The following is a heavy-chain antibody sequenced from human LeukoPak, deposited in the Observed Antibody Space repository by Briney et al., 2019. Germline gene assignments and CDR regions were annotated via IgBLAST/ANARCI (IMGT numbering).Heavy chain of an antibody. D-gene: IGHD4-17*01. Sequence: GGSLRLSCAASGFTFGTYTMNWVRQAPGKGLEWVSSISSDSRYIYYVDSVKGRFTISRDNAKISLYLQMNSLRAEDTAVYYCARGSYGDYEYWGQGTLVTVFS. CDR3: ARGSYGDYEY. V-gene: IGHV3-21*01. J-gene: IGHJ4*02. CDR1: GFTFGTYT. CDR2: ISSDSRYI.